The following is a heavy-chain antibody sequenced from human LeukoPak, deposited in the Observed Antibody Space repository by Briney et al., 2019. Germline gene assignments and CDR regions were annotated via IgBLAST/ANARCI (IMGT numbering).Heavy chain of an antibody. CDR1: GSKFTNYW. V-gene: IGHV5-51*01. Sequence: GASLQISCKASGSKFTNYWIGWVRQLPGKGLEWMGIIYAGDSDTRYSPSFQGQVTISADKSISTAYLQWSSLKASDTAMYYCARHGSNGYTDAFDIWGQGTMVTVSS. CDR2: IYAGDSDT. D-gene: IGHD3-22*01. J-gene: IGHJ3*02. CDR3: ARHGSNGYTDAFDI.